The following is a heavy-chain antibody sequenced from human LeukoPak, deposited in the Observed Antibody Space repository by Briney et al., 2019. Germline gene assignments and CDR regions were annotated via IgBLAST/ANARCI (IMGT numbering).Heavy chain of an antibody. CDR3: AKAVRLPDFDY. V-gene: IGHV3-23*01. D-gene: IGHD6-19*01. J-gene: IGHJ4*02. CDR2: ISGSGDST. Sequence: GGSQSLSCAASGFIFSSYDTSWARQAPGKGLEWVSAISGSGDSTYYADAVKGRFTVSRDNSKNSLYLQMSSLRAEDSAVYYCAKAVRLPDFDYWGQGTLVTVSS. CDR1: GFIFSSYD.